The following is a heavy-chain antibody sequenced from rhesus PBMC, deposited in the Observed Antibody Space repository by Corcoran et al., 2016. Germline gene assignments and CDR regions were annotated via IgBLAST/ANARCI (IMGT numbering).Heavy chain of an antibody. Sequence: QVQLQESGPGVVKPSETLSLTCAVSGGSISASYRWSWLRQPPGKGLVWSGYIYGSNTSTHSNPSLKSRVTISKDTSKNQFSLKLSSVTAADTAVYYCARERGIATAGRYYWGQGVLVTVSS. V-gene: IGHV4S10*01. CDR2: IYGSNTST. J-gene: IGHJ4*01. CDR3: ARERGIATAGRYY. CDR1: GGSISASYR. D-gene: IGHD6-13*01.